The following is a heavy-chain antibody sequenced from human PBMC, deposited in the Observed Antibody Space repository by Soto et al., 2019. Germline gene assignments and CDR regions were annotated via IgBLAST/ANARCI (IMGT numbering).Heavy chain of an antibody. Sequence: QVQLQVSGPGLVKPSQTLSLTCTVSGGSISSGGYYWTWIRQHPGKGLEWIGYNYYSGITYYNPSLKSRVTISLDTSKIQFALKRSSVTAADTAVYYCARGSSIAGLYYGMDVWGQGTTVNVSS. CDR1: GGSISSGGYY. CDR3: ARGSSIAGLYYGMDV. D-gene: IGHD6-6*01. CDR2: NYYSGIT. V-gene: IGHV4-31*03. J-gene: IGHJ6*02.